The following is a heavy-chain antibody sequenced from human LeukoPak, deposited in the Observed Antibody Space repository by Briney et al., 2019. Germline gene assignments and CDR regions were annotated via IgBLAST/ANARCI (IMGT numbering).Heavy chain of an antibody. CDR2: TNHSGST. CDR1: GGSISGYY. CDR3: AQDSLNDYYLAS. J-gene: IGHJ4*02. D-gene: IGHD2-15*01. Sequence: SETLSLTCTVSGGSISGYYWSWIRQPPGKGLEWIGETNHSGSTNYNPSLKSRVTISVDTSKNQFSLKLSSVTAADTAVYYCAQDSLNDYYLASGGKETWVTVS. V-gene: IGHV4-34*01.